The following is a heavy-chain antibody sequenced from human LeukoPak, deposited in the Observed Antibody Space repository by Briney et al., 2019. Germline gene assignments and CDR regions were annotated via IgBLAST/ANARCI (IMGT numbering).Heavy chain of an antibody. J-gene: IGHJ4*02. CDR1: GFTFSNYA. CDR3: ARAYSSSWYDY. CDR2: ITSGDST. V-gene: IGHV3-23*01. D-gene: IGHD6-13*01. Sequence: GGSLRLSCAASGFTFSNYAMSWVRQAPGKGLGWVSTITSGDSTYYADSVKGRFTISRDNSKNTLYLQMNSLRAEDTAVYHCARAYSSSWYDYWGQGTLVTVSS.